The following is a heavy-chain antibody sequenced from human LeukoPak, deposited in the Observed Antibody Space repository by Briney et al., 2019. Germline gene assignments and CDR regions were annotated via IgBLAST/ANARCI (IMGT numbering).Heavy chain of an antibody. J-gene: IGHJ4*02. V-gene: IGHV3-74*01. Sequence: GGSLRLSCAASGFTFSSYWMHWVRQAPGKGLVWVSRINSDGSSTSYADSVKGRFTISRDNAKNTLYLQMNSLRAEDTAVYYCARGYSSGWYGVDYWGQGTLVTVSS. CDR2: INSDGSST. CDR1: GFTFSSYW. CDR3: ARGYSSGWYGVDY. D-gene: IGHD6-19*01.